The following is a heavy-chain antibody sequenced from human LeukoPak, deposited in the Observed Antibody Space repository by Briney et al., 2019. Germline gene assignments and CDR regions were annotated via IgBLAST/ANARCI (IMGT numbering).Heavy chain of an antibody. CDR3: ARVMNRFFDGPPRADYHGRDV. V-gene: IGHV4-59*01. J-gene: IGHJ6*04. Sequence: PSETLSLTCTVSGGSISSYYWSWIRQPPGKGLEWIGYIYYSGSTNYNPSLKSRVTISVDTSKNQFSLKLSSVTAADTAVYYCARVMNRFFDGPPRADYHGRDVGEKGTTVPVPS. CDR2: IYYSGST. D-gene: IGHD3-9*01. CDR1: GGSISSYY.